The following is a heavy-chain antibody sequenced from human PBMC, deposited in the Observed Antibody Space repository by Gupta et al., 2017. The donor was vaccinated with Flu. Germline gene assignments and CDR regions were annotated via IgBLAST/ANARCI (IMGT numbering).Heavy chain of an antibody. D-gene: IGHD4-17*01. CDR2: IKSKTDGGTI. Sequence: SNGWMSWVRQAPGKGLEWVGRIKSKTDGGTIDYAAPVKGRFTIPRDDSENMLYLQMNSLETEDSALYYCCYGDYGDFWGHGTLVIVSS. CDR1: SNGW. V-gene: IGHV3-15*01. J-gene: IGHJ4*01. CDR3: CYGDYGDF.